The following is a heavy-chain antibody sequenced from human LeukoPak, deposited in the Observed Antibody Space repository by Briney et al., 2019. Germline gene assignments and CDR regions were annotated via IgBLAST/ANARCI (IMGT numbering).Heavy chain of an antibody. CDR1: GYTFTSYG. V-gene: IGHV1-18*01. CDR3: ARELYQKVAFDL. CDR2: ISAYNGNT. D-gene: IGHD3-16*02. J-gene: IGHJ3*01. Sequence: ASVKVSCKTSGYTFTSYGISWVRQAPGQGLEWMGWISAYNGNTNYAQKLQGRVTMTTDTSTSTAYMELRSLRSDDTAVYYCARELYQKVAFDLWGQGTMVTVSS.